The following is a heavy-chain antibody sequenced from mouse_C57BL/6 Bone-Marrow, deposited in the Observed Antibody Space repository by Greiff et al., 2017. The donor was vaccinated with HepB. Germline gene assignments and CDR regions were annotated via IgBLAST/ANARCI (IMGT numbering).Heavy chain of an antibody. CDR1: GYTFTTYP. Sequence: VQLQQSGAELVKPGASVKMSCKASGYTFTTYPIEWMKQNHGKSLEWIGNFHPYNDDTKYNEKFKGKATLTVEKSSSTVYLELSRLTSDDSAVYYCARAHYGSSVNWYFDVWGTGTTVTVSS. CDR3: ARAHYGSSVNWYFDV. D-gene: IGHD1-1*01. V-gene: IGHV1-47*01. J-gene: IGHJ1*03. CDR2: FHPYNDDT.